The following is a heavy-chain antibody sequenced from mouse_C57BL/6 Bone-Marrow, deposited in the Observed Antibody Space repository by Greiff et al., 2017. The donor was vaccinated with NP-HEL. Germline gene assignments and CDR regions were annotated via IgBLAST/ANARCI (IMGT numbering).Heavy chain of an antibody. Sequence: VQLQESGPGLVQPSQSLSITCTVSGFSLTSYGVHWVRQSPGKGLEWLGVIWSGGSTDYNAAFISRLSISKDNSKSQVFFKMNSLQADDTAIYYCATSYYSNYVRYFDVWGTGTTVTVSS. CDR2: IWSGGST. CDR1: GFSLTSYG. CDR3: ATSYYSNYVRYFDV. J-gene: IGHJ1*03. V-gene: IGHV2-2*01. D-gene: IGHD2-5*01.